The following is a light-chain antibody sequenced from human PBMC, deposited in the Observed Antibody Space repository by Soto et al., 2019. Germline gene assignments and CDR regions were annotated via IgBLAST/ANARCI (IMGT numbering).Light chain of an antibody. CDR1: SSDVGAYNF. J-gene: IGLJ1*01. CDR3: SAYTVTGTYD. Sequence: QSVLTQPASVSGSPGQSITISCTGTSSDVGAYNFVSWHQQHPGKAPKLMIYNVYDRPSGISYRFSGSKSGNTASLTISGLQGEDEADYYCSAYTVTGTYDFGNGTKVTV. V-gene: IGLV2-14*03. CDR2: NVY.